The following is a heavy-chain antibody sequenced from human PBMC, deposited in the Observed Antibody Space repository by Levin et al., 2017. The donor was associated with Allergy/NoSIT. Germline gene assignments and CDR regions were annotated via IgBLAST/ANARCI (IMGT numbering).Heavy chain of an antibody. CDR2: IYHSGST. Sequence: SQTLSLTCAVSGGSISSGGYSWSWIRQPPGKGLEWIGYIYHSGSTYYNPSLKSRVTISVDRSKNQFSLKLSSVTAADTAVYYCARVSGWIAAAAPFNARFDPWGQGTLVTVSS. CDR1: GGSISSGGYS. CDR3: ARVSGWIAAAAPFNARFDP. V-gene: IGHV4-30-2*01. J-gene: IGHJ5*02. D-gene: IGHD6-13*01.